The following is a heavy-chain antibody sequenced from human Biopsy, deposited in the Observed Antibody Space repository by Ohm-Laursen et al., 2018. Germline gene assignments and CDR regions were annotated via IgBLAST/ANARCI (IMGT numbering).Heavy chain of an antibody. J-gene: IGHJ4*02. Sequence: ASVKVSCKASGYTFSLYHIHWVRQAPEQGLEWMGWIDPDSGRTSFGQDFQGRVTMTSDTSTGTAYLELTRLRSDDTAVYYCARDPYCSGGNCYSPLDHWGQGTLVTVSA. D-gene: IGHD2-15*01. CDR3: ARDPYCSGGNCYSPLDH. V-gene: IGHV1-2*02. CDR2: IDPDSGRT. CDR1: GYTFSLYH.